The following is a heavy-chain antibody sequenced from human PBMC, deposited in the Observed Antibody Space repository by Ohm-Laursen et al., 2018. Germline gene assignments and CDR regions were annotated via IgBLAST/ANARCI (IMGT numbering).Heavy chain of an antibody. CDR3: ARDIVVPAAYYFDY. Sequence: SLRLSCAASGFTFSNAWMSWVRQAPGKGLEWVSYINSIGSTIFYADSVKGRFTISRDNAKNSLYLQMNSLRAEDTAVYYCARDIVVPAAYYFDYWGQGTLVTVSS. CDR1: GFTFSNAW. D-gene: IGHD2-2*01. V-gene: IGHV3-11*04. CDR2: INSIGSTI. J-gene: IGHJ4*02.